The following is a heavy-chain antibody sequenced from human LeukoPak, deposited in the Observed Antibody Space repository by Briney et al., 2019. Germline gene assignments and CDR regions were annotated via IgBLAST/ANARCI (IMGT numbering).Heavy chain of an antibody. CDR2: INTNTGNP. CDR3: ARVWRVGATIGHFDY. CDR1: GYTFTSYA. Sequence: ASVKVSCKASGYTFTSYAMNWVRQAPGQGLEWMGWINTNTGNPTYAQGFTGRFVFSLDTSVSTAYLQISSLKAEDTAVYYCARVWRVGATIGHFDYWGQGTLVTVSS. V-gene: IGHV7-4-1*02. D-gene: IGHD1-26*01. J-gene: IGHJ4*02.